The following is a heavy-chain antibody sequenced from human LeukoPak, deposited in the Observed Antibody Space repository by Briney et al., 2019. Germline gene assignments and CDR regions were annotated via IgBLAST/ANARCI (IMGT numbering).Heavy chain of an antibody. J-gene: IGHJ4*02. D-gene: IGHD3-22*01. CDR2: INHRGRS. CDR1: GASFSSDY. Sequence: SETLSLTCAVSGASFSSDYWTWIRQPPGKGLGWIAEINHRGRSNYNPSLKSRVAISVDTSKNQFSLNLSSVTAADTARYYCARGLYDSGDYYYGIRAYYFDTWGQGTLVTVSS. V-gene: IGHV4-34*01. CDR3: ARGLYDSGDYYYGIRAYYFDT.